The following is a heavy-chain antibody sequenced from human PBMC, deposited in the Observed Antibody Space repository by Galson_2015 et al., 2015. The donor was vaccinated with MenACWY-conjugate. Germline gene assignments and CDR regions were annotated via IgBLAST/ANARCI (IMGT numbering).Heavy chain of an antibody. CDR1: GFTFSSYW. CDR2: IKQDGSEK. Sequence: SLRLSCAASGFTFSSYWMSWVRQAPGKGLEWVANIKQDGSEKYYVDSVKGRFTISRDNAKNSLYLQMNSLRAEDTALYYCARDMPYSSGWWNGMDVWGQGTTVTVSS. CDR3: ARDMPYSSGWWNGMDV. D-gene: IGHD6-19*01. V-gene: IGHV3-7*03. J-gene: IGHJ6*02.